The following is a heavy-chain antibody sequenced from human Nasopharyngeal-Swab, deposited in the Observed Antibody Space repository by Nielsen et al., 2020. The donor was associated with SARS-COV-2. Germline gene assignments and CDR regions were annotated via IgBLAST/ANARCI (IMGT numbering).Heavy chain of an antibody. D-gene: IGHD3-22*01. CDR1: GGSFSGYY. Sequence: GSLRLSCAVYGGSFSGYYRSWIRQPPGKGLEWIGEINHSGSTNYNPSLKSLVTISVDTSKNQFSLKLSSVTAADTAVYYCARGEVGVVVVNGGYYYMDVWGKGTTVTVSS. V-gene: IGHV4-34*01. CDR2: INHSGST. CDR3: ARGEVGVVVVNGGYYYMDV. J-gene: IGHJ6*03.